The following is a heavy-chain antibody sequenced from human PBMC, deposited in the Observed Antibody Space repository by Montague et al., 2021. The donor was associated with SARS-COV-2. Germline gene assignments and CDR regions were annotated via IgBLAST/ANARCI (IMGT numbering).Heavy chain of an antibody. CDR1: AGSLSSRSNY. V-gene: IGHV4-39*07. CDR3: ARDGYHRYWYKY. D-gene: IGHD2-8*02. Sequence: SETLSLTCTVSAGSLSSRSNYWGWIRQPPGMGLQWIGSVDSAGSTYYSPSLKSRVTMSLDTSKNQFSLKLSSVTAADTAVYYCARDGYHRYWYKYWGQGALVTVSS. CDR2: VDSAGST. J-gene: IGHJ4*02.